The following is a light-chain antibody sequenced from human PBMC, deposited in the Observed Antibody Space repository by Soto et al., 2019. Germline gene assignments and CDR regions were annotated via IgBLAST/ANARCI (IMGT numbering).Light chain of an antibody. CDR3: TSYAGSNNWV. CDR2: EVT. J-gene: IGLJ3*02. Sequence: QSALTQPPCASGSPGQSVTISCTGTSSDVGAYNYVSWYQQHPGKAPKLMIYEVTKRPSGVPDRFSGSKSDNTASLTVSGLQTEDEADYYCTSYAGSNNWVFGGGTKVTVL. CDR1: SSDVGAYNY. V-gene: IGLV2-8*01.